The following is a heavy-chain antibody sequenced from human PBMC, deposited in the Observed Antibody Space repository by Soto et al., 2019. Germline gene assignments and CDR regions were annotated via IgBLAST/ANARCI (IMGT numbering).Heavy chain of an antibody. Sequence: QVQLVQSGAEVKKPGASVKVSCKASGYTFTNSDINWVRQDPGQGLEWMGWMNPDSGHAAYAQKFQGRVTLTTSTSTSTVYMEMRSLGSEDTAVYYCARRPHCSGGICYYGLDNWGQGTLVTVSS. CDR3: ARRPHCSGGICYYGLDN. CDR1: GYTFTNSD. V-gene: IGHV1-8*01. J-gene: IGHJ4*02. CDR2: MNPDSGHA. D-gene: IGHD2-15*01.